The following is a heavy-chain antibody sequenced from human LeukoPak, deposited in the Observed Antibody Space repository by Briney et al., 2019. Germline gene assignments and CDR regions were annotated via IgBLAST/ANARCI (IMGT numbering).Heavy chain of an antibody. D-gene: IGHD3-3*01. CDR1: GFTFSSYA. J-gene: IGHJ6*03. Sequence: GGSLRLSCAASGFTFSSYAMSWVRQAPGKGLEWVSAISGSGGSTYYADSVKGRFTISRDNSKNTLYLQMNSLRAEDTAVYYCAKSEVLEWLFGAQVYYYMDVWGKGTTVTVSS. V-gene: IGHV3-23*01. CDR3: AKSEVLEWLFGAQVYYYMDV. CDR2: ISGSGGST.